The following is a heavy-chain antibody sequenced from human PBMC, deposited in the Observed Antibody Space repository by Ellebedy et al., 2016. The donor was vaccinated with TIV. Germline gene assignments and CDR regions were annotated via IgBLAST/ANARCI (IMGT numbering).Heavy chain of an antibody. J-gene: IGHJ5*02. CDR3: ARLLAVATT. CDR2: IFYTGTT. Sequence: SETLSLXCTVSGGSISSGSNYWGWIRQPPGKGLEWIGSIFYTGTTYFSPSLKSRVTMLLDMSKNQFSLNLTSVTAADTAVYYCARLLAVATTWGQGTLVTVSS. CDR1: GGSISSGSNY. D-gene: IGHD6-19*01. V-gene: IGHV4-39*01.